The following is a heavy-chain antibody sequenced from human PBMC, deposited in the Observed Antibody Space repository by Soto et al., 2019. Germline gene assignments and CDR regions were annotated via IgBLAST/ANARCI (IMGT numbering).Heavy chain of an antibody. CDR2: IYHSGST. Sequence: QLQLQESGSGLVKPSQTLSLTCAVSGGSISSGGYSWSWIRQPPGKGLEWIGYIYHSGSTYYNPSLKSRVTISVDRSKNQFSLKLSSVTAVDTAVYYCARRAYSGSSDYWGQGTLVTVSS. CDR1: GGSISSGGYS. V-gene: IGHV4-30-2*01. CDR3: ARRAYSGSSDY. D-gene: IGHD1-26*01. J-gene: IGHJ4*02.